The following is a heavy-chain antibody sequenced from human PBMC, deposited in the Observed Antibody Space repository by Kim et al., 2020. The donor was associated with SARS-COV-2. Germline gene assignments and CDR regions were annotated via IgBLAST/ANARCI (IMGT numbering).Heavy chain of an antibody. CDR3: ARLGELPYYFDY. D-gene: IGHD3-10*01. V-gene: IGHV4-59*08. J-gene: IGHJ4*02. Sequence: NYNPPLTNLVTQSVATAKNQFSLKLSSVTAADTAVYYCARLGELPYYFDYWGQGTLVTVSS.